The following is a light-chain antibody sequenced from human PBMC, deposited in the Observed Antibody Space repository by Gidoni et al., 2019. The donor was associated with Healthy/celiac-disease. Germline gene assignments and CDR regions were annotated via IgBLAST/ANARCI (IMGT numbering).Light chain of an antibody. V-gene: IGKV3-15*01. J-gene: IGKJ2*01. CDR2: GAS. Sequence: IVMTQSPATLSVSPGERATRSCRASQSVSSNLAWYQQKPGQAPRLLIYGASTRATGIPGRFSGSGSGTEFTLTISSLQSEDFAVYYCQQYNNWPPDTFGQGTKLEIK. CDR3: QQYNNWPPDT. CDR1: QSVSSN.